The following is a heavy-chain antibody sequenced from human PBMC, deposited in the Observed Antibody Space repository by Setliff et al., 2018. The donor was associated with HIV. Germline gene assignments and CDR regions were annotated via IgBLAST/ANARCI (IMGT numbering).Heavy chain of an antibody. CDR3: ARVVVRGVTFIAEYFQH. CDR1: GYTFTSYG. V-gene: IGHV1-18*01. CDR2: ISAYNGNT. D-gene: IGHD3-10*01. J-gene: IGHJ1*01. Sequence: GASVKVSCKASGYTFTSYGISWVRQAPGPGLEWMGWISAYNGNTNYAQKLQGRVTMTTDTSTSTAYMALRSLRSDDTAVYYCARVVVRGVTFIAEYFQHWGQGTLVTVSS.